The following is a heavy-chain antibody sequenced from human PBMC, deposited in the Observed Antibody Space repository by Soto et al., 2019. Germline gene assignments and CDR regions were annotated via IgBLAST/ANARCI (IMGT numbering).Heavy chain of an antibody. CDR3: AKGDTSDPFEH. CDR2: IWYDGSSK. D-gene: IGHD2-2*01. CDR1: GFTFSSYG. J-gene: IGHJ4*02. V-gene: IGHV3-33*06. Sequence: QVQLVESGGGVVQPGRSLRLSCAASGFTFSSYGMHWVRQAPGKGLEWVAVIWYDGSSKYYADSAKGRFTVSRDNSKNTLYLQMNGLRVDDTAVYYCAKGDTSDPFEHWGRGTLVTVSS.